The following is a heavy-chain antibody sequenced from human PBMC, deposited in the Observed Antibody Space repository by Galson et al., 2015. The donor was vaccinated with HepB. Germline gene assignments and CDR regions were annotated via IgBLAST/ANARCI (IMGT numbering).Heavy chain of an antibody. D-gene: IGHD1-26*01. CDR2: ISGSGGST. J-gene: IGHJ4*02. V-gene: IGHV3-23*01. CDR3: AKKPGRELLIDY. CDR1: GFTFSSYA. Sequence: SLRLSCAASGFTFSSYAMSWVRQAPGKGLEWVSAISGSGGSTYYADSVKGRFTISRDNSKNTLYLQMNSLRAEDTAVYYCAKKPGRELLIDYWGQGTLVTVSS.